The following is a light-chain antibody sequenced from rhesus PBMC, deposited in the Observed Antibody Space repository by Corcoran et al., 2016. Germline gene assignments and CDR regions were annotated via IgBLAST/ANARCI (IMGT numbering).Light chain of an antibody. CDR2: KAS. V-gene: IGKV1-74*01. Sequence: DIQMTQSPSSLSASVGDRVTITCRASENVNNYLNWYQQKPGKAPKLLFYKASTLQSGGPSRFSGSGSGTDYTFTISSLQPEDVATYYCQHGYSTPPYSFGQGTKVEIK. CDR1: ENVNNY. J-gene: IGKJ2*01. CDR3: QHGYSTPPYS.